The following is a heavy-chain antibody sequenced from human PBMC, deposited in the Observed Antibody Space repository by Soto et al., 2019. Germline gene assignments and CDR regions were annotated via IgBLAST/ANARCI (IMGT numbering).Heavy chain of an antibody. CDR3: TRDRPYSSGWPPAY. CDR2: IRSKAYGGTT. CDR1: GFTFGDYA. J-gene: IGHJ4*02. Sequence: GGSLRLSCTASGFTFGDYAMSWFRQAPGKGLEWVGFIRSKAYGGTTEYAASVKGRFTISRDDSKSIAYLQMNSLKTEDTAVYYCTRDRPYSSGWPPAYWGQGTLVTVSS. D-gene: IGHD6-19*01. V-gene: IGHV3-49*03.